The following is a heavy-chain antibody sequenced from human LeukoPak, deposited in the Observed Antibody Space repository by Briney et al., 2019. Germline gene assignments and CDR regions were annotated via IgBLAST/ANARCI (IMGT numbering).Heavy chain of an antibody. D-gene: IGHD3-10*01. Sequence: PGGSLRLSCAASGLAFSDYWMSWVRQAPGKGLEWVSSISSSSSYIYYADSVKGRFTISRDNAKNSLYLQMNSLRAEDTAVYYCARDASSMVRDKYYFDYWGQGTLVTVSS. CDR1: GLAFSDYW. V-gene: IGHV3-21*01. J-gene: IGHJ4*02. CDR3: ARDASSMVRDKYYFDY. CDR2: ISSSSSYI.